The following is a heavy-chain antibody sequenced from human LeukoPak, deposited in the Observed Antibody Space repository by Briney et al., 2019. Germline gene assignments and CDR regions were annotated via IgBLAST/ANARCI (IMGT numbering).Heavy chain of an antibody. CDR3: ARLLPPIVATSHWFDP. CDR1: GFTFSDYY. CDR2: ISSSSSYT. D-gene: IGHD5-12*01. V-gene: IGHV3-11*06. Sequence: NSGGSLRLSCAASGFTFSDYYMSWIRQAPGKGLEWVSYISSSSSYTNYADSVKGRFTISRDNAKNSLYLQMNSLRAEDTAVYYCARLLPPIVATSHWFDPWGQGTLVTVSS. J-gene: IGHJ5*02.